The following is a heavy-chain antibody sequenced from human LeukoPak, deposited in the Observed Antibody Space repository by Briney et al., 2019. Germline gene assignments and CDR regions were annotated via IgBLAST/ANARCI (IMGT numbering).Heavy chain of an antibody. CDR2: ISHSGSA. CDR1: GGSISSGGYY. D-gene: IGHD3-22*01. Sequence: SETLSLTCTVSGGSISSGGYYWGWIRQPPGKGLEWIGSISHSGSAYYNPSLKSRVSISVDTSMTQMSLKLSSVTASDTAVYYCASPPSYYYETSGYSHDAFDLWGQGTMITVSS. V-gene: IGHV4-39*01. CDR3: ASPPSYYYETSGYSHDAFDL. J-gene: IGHJ3*01.